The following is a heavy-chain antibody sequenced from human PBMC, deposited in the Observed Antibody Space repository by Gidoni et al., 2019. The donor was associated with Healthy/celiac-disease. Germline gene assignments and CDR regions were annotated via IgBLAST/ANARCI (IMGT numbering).Heavy chain of an antibody. V-gene: IGHV1-69*01. CDR1: GGTFSSYA. CDR3: ARGEGYYYDSTSPGAFDI. D-gene: IGHD3-22*01. J-gene: IGHJ3*02. Sequence: QVQLVQSGAEVKKPGSSVKVSCKASGGTFSSYAISWVRQAPGQGREWMGGIIPIFGTANDAQKFQGRVTITADEATSTAYMELSSLRSEDTAVYYCARGEGYYYDSTSPGAFDIWGQGTMVTVSS. CDR2: IIPIFGTA.